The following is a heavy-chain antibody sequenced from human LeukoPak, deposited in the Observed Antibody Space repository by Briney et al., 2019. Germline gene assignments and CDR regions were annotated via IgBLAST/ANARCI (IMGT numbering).Heavy chain of an antibody. V-gene: IGHV3-53*01. D-gene: IGHD6-13*01. CDR3: AKIGGGSSIYYFDY. CDR1: GFTVSSNY. CDR2: IYSGGTT. Sequence: PGGSLRLSCAASGFTVSSNYMSWVRQAPGKGLEWVSVIYSGGTTYYADSVKGRFTISRDNSKNTLYLQMNSLRAEDTAAYYCAKIGGGSSIYYFDYWGQGTQVTVSS. J-gene: IGHJ4*02.